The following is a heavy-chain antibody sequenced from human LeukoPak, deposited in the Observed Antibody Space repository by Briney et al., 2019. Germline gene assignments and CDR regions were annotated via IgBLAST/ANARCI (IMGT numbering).Heavy chain of an antibody. J-gene: IGHJ4*02. V-gene: IGHV4-38-2*02. CDR1: GYSISSGYY. CDR2: IYHSGST. CDR3: ARDPSDIVVVPAANFEFDY. D-gene: IGHD2-2*01. Sequence: SETLSLTCTVSGYSISSGYYWGWIRQPPGKGLEWIGSIYHSGSTYYNPSLKSRVTISVDTSKNQFSLKLSSVTAADTAVYYCARDPSDIVVVPAANFEFDYWGQGTLVTVS.